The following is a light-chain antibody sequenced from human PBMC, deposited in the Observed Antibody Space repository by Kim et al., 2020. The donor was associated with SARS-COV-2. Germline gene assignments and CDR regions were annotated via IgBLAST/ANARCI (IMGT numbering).Light chain of an antibody. Sequence: PGGTVTLTCASGSGAVTRGLYPIWVQQQAGQAPRALIYSTSSKHSWTPARFSGSLLGDKAALTLSGVQPEDEADYYCLLYCDDALVFGGGTQLTVL. CDR2: STS. J-gene: IGLJ3*02. CDR1: SGAVTRGLY. V-gene: IGLV7-43*01. CDR3: LLYCDDALV.